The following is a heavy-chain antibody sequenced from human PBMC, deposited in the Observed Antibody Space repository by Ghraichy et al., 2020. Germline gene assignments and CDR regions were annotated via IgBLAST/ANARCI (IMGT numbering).Heavy chain of an antibody. D-gene: IGHD2-15*01. CDR3: ARAPFSCYPGCYFDY. Sequence: GESLNISCAASGFTFSDYYMSWIRQAPGKGLEWVSYISSSGSTIYYADSVKGRFTISRDNAKNSLYLQMNSPRAEDTAVYYCARAPFSCYPGCYFDYWGQGTLVTVSS. CDR1: GFTFSDYY. J-gene: IGHJ4*02. V-gene: IGHV3-11*04. CDR2: ISSSGSTI.